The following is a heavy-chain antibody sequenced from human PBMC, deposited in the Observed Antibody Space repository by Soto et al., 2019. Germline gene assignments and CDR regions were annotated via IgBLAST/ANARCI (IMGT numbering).Heavy chain of an antibody. Sequence: QITLKESGPTLVKPTQTLTLTCTFSGFSLSTSGVGVGWIRQPPGKALEWLALIYWDDDKRYSPSLKSRLTLTTDTSKNQVVLTLPNMDPVDTATYYCAHRRGYYASSGCWVDPWGQGTLVTVSS. CDR1: GFSLSTSGVG. V-gene: IGHV2-5*02. D-gene: IGHD3-22*01. CDR2: IYWDDDK. J-gene: IGHJ5*02. CDR3: AHRRGYYASSGCWVDP.